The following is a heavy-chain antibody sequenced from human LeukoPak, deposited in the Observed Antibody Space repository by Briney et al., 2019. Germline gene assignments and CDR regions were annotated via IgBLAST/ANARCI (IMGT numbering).Heavy chain of an antibody. Sequence: AGGSLRLPCAASGFTFSSYAMSWVRQAPEKGLEWVSTISGSGGGTYYADSVKGRFTISRDDSKNTLYLQMNSLRAEDTAVYYCAKDLGRYRNNYFDYWGQGTLVTVSS. D-gene: IGHD1-26*01. V-gene: IGHV3-23*01. CDR2: ISGSGGGT. CDR1: GFTFSSYA. CDR3: AKDLGRYRNNYFDY. J-gene: IGHJ4*02.